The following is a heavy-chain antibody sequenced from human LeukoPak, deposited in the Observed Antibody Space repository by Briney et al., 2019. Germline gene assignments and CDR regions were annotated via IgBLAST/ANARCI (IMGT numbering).Heavy chain of an antibody. CDR3: ARGPALGSAPYYMDV. Sequence: PSETLSLTCTVSGGSISSHYWSWIRQPPGKGLVWIGYIYYSGSTNYNPSLKSRVTISVDTSKNQFSLKLSSVTAADTAVYYCARGPALGSAPYYMDVWGKGTTVTVSS. J-gene: IGHJ6*03. V-gene: IGHV4-59*11. CDR1: GGSISSHY. D-gene: IGHD2-15*01. CDR2: IYYSGST.